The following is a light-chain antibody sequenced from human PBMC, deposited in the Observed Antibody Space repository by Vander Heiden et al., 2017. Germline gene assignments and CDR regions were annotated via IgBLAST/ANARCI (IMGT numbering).Light chain of an antibody. CDR2: EVT. Sequence: QSALTQPPSVSGSPGQSVTISCTGSSSDVGSYNRVSWYQQPPGTAPKLMIYEVTNLPSGVPDRFSGSKSGSTASLTISGLQAEDEADYYCSSYTSSDTYVFGTGTKVTVL. J-gene: IGLJ1*01. CDR3: SSYTSSDTYV. CDR1: SSDVGSYNR. V-gene: IGLV2-18*02.